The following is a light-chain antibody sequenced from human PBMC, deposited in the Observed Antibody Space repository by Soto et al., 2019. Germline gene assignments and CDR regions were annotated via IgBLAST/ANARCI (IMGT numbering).Light chain of an antibody. CDR3: SSYAGSNNLG. V-gene: IGLV2-8*01. Sequence: QSALTQPPSASGSPGLSVTISCTGSSSDIGGYDFVSWYQQHPGKAPKLMIFEVTKRPSGVPDRFSGSKSGNTASLTVSGLQADDEADYYCSSYAGSNNLGFGGGTKLTVL. CDR2: EVT. CDR1: SSDIGGYDF. J-gene: IGLJ2*01.